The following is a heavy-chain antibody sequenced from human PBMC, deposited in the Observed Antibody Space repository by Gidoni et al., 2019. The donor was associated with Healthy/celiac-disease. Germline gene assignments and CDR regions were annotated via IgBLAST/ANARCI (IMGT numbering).Heavy chain of an antibody. J-gene: IGHJ5*02. CDR1: GFTFSSYG. V-gene: IGHV3-30*18. CDR2: ISYDGSNK. CDR3: AKDALAARVYNWFDP. D-gene: IGHD6-6*01. Sequence: QVQLVESGGGVVQPGRSLRLSCAASGFTFSSYGMHWVRQAPGKGLEWVAVISYDGSNKYYADSVKGRFTISRDNSKNTLYLQMNSLRAEDTAVYYCAKDALAARVYNWFDPWGQGTLVTVSS.